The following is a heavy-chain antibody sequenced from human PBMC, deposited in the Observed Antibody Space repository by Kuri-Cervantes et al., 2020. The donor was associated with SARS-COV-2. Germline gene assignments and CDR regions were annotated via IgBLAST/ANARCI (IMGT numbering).Heavy chain of an antibody. CDR3: ARARLVGAVIFDY. V-gene: IGHV4-30-4*08. J-gene: IGHJ4*02. Sequence: SCTVSGGSISSSSYYWGWIRQPPGKGLEWIGYIYYSGSTYYNPSLKSRVTISVDTSKNQFSLKLSSVTAADTAVYYCARARLVGAVIFDYWGQGTLVTVSS. D-gene: IGHD1-26*01. CDR2: IYYSGST. CDR1: GGSISSSSYY.